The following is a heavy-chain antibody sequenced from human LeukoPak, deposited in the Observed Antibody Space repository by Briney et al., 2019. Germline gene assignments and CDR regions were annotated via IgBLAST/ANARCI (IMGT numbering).Heavy chain of an antibody. CDR1: GYTFTSYG. CDR3: ARAFHSGGYPGGTFFDY. Sequence: ASVKVSCKASGYTFTSYGISWVRQAPGQGLEWMGWISAYNGNTNYAQKLQGRVTMTTDTSTSTAYMELRSLRSDDTAVYYCARAFHSGGYPGGTFFDYWGQGTLVTVSS. CDR2: ISAYNGNT. D-gene: IGHD1-26*01. J-gene: IGHJ4*02. V-gene: IGHV1-18*01.